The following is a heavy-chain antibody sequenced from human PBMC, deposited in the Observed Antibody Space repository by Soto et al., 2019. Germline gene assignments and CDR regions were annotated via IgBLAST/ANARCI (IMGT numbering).Heavy chain of an antibody. Sequence: QVQLVESGGGVVQPGRSLRLSCAASGFTFSSYGMHWVRQAPGKGLEWVAVISYDGNNKYYADSVKGRFTISRDNSKNTLYLQMNSLRAEDTAVYYCATGGPIGYYYGMDVWGQGTTVTVSS. J-gene: IGHJ6*02. CDR2: ISYDGNNK. D-gene: IGHD3-16*01. V-gene: IGHV3-30*03. CDR3: ATGGPIGYYYGMDV. CDR1: GFTFSSYG.